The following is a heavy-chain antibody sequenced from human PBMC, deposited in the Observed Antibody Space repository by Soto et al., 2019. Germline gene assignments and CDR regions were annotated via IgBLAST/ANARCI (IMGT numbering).Heavy chain of an antibody. V-gene: IGHV1-18*01. CDR3: ARVRPRLLWFGELSGYDY. Sequence: SVKVSCKASGYTFTSYGISWVRQAPGQGLEWMGWISAYNGNTNYAQKLQGRVTMTTDTSTSTAYMELRSLRSDDTAVYYCARVRPRLLWFGELSGYDYWGQGTLVTVSS. CDR2: ISAYNGNT. J-gene: IGHJ4*02. CDR1: GYTFTSYG. D-gene: IGHD3-10*01.